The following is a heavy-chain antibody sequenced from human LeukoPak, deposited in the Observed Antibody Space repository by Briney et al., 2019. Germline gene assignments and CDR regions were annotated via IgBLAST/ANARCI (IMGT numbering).Heavy chain of an antibody. V-gene: IGHV3-64*01. D-gene: IGHD3-10*01. J-gene: IGHJ4*02. Sequence: SGGSLRLSCAASGFTFSTYAMLWVHQAPGKGLEYVSAIKNNGGGTYYASSVQGRFTVSRDNSRSTLYLQMDSLRPDDMAIYYCARVQSTVRGIQGPFDLWGQGTLVTVS. CDR1: GFTFSTYA. CDR2: IKNNGGGT. CDR3: ARVQSTVRGIQGPFDL.